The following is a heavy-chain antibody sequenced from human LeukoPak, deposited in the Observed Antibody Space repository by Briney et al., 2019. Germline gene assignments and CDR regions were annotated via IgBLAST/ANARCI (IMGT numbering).Heavy chain of an antibody. Sequence: GASVKVSCTASGCTFTSYYMHWVRQAPGQGLEWMGIINPSGGSTSYAQKLQGRVTMTRDTSTSTVYMELSSLRSEDTAVYYCARARAFLTMIAPNDYWGQGTLVTVSS. V-gene: IGHV1-46*04. J-gene: IGHJ4*02. CDR3: ARARAFLTMIAPNDY. CDR2: INPSGGST. D-gene: IGHD3-22*01. CDR1: GCTFTSYY.